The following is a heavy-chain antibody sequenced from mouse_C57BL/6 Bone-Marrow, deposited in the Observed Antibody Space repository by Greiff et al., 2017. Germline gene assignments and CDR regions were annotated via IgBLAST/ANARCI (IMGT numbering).Heavy chain of an antibody. CDR2: ISSGSSTI. J-gene: IGHJ2*01. Sequence: DVQLVESGGGLVKPGGSLKLSCAASGFTFSDYGMHWVRQAPETGLEWVAYISSGSSTIYYADTVKGRFTISRDNAKNTLFLQMTSLRSEDTAMYYCARDMITKYYFDYWGQGTTLTVSS. V-gene: IGHV5-17*01. CDR3: ARDMITKYYFDY. D-gene: IGHD2-4*01. CDR1: GFTFSDYG.